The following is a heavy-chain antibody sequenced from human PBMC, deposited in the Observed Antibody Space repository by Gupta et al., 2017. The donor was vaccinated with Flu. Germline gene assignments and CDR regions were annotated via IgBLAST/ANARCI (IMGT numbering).Heavy chain of an antibody. D-gene: IGHD3/OR15-3a*01. J-gene: IGHJ6*02. CDR1: GFTFSGYA. V-gene: IGHV3-23*01. CDR2: ISGGGGST. CDR3: GKVDWRRYGMDV. Sequence: EVQLSESGGGLVQPGGSLRLSCAASGFTFSGYAMSWVRQAPGKGLEWVSAISGGGGSTYYADSVKGRFTISRDNSKNTLYLEMNSLRAEDTAVYYCGKVDWRRYGMDVWGQGTTVTVSS.